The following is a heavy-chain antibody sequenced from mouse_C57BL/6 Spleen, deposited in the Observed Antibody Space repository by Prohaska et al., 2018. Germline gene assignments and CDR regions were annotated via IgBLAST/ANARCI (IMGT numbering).Heavy chain of an antibody. V-gene: IGHV1-69*01. Sequence: QVQLQQPGAELVMPGASVKLSCKASGYTFTSYWMHWVKQRPGQGLEWIGEIDPSDSYTNYNQKFKGKATLTVDKSYSTAYMQLSSLTSEDSAVYYCARLAPGTRFAYWGQGTLVTVSA. D-gene: IGHD6-1*01. CDR2: IDPSDSYT. J-gene: IGHJ3*01. CDR1: GYTFTSYW. CDR3: ARLAPGTRFAY.